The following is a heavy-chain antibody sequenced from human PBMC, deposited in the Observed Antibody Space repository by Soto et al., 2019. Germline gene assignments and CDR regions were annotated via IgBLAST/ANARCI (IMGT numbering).Heavy chain of an antibody. V-gene: IGHV3-11*06. Sequence: XVSLRLSCEGSGFTFSDYYISWIRQAAGKGLEWISYSSNSGTFSRYADSVKGRFSISRDNTKNLLYLQMNSLRAEDTAVYYCARSGDNYNRLDYWGQGTPVTVSS. J-gene: IGHJ4*02. CDR1: GFTFSDYY. CDR3: ARSGDNYNRLDY. CDR2: SSNSGTFS. D-gene: IGHD1-1*01.